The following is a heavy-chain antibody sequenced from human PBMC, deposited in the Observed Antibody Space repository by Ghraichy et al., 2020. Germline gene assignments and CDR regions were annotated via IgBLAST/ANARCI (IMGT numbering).Heavy chain of an antibody. CDR1: GFTFSSYS. CDR3: VRSAPRSAGYCSPISCAALIS. V-gene: IGHV3-21*01. D-gene: IGHD2-15*01. Sequence: GGSLRLSCAASGFTFSSYSMNWVRQAPGKGLEWVSSLGSTSSYIYYADSVKGRFTISRDNAKNSLYLQMNSLRAEDTAVYYCVRSAPRSAGYCSPISCAALISWGQGTLVTVSS. CDR2: LGSTSSYI. J-gene: IGHJ5*02.